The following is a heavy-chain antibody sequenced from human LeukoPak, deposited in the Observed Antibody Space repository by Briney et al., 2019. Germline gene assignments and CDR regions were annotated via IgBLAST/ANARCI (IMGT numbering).Heavy chain of an antibody. CDR2: TRTDGGET. J-gene: IGHJ4*02. D-gene: IGHD3-10*01. Sequence: GGSLRLSCVASGFTFSNYWMHWVRQTPGKGLAWVSRTRTDGGETNYADSVKGRFTISRDNAKNTLYLQMNSLRVEDTAVYYCARDFLAQGSWGQGTLVTVSS. CDR3: ARDFLAQGS. V-gene: IGHV3-74*01. CDR1: GFTFSNYW.